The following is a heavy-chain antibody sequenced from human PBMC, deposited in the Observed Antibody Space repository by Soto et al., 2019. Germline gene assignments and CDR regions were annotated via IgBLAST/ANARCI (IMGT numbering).Heavy chain of an antibody. V-gene: IGHV1-18*01. D-gene: IGHD2-21*01. Sequence: QVQLVQSGAEVKKPGASVKVSCKASGYTFTSYAISWVRQAPGQGLEWMGWISAYNGNTNYAQKLQGRVTMTTDTXTXXXXMXLRSLRXDDTAVYYCARDLIPMDIWGQGTMVTVSS. CDR2: ISAYNGNT. CDR3: ARDLIPMDI. J-gene: IGHJ3*02. CDR1: GYTFTSYA.